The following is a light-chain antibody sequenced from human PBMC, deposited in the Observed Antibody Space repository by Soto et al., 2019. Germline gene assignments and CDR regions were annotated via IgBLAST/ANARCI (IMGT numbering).Light chain of an antibody. CDR3: QQTNTFPLT. CDR2: GAS. J-gene: IGKJ4*01. V-gene: IGKV1-12*01. CDR1: QDITRW. Sequence: DIQMTQSPSSVSGSVGDRVTITCRASQDITRWLAWYQQKPGKAPKLLIYGASGLQSGVPSRFSGSGSETDFTLTISSLQPEDSATYYCQQTNTFPLTFGGGTKVDI.